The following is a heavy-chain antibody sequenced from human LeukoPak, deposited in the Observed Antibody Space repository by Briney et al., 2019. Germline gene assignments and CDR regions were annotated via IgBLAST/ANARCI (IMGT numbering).Heavy chain of an antibody. V-gene: IGHV3-74*01. Sequence: PGGSLRLSCAASGFTFSSYWMHWVRQAPGEGLVWVSRINSDGSSTSYADSVKGRFTISRDNAKNTLYLQMNSLRAEDTAVYYCARDGWGSEWGQGTLVTVSS. D-gene: IGHD2-21*01. CDR3: ARDGWGSE. J-gene: IGHJ4*02. CDR2: INSDGSST. CDR1: GFTFSSYW.